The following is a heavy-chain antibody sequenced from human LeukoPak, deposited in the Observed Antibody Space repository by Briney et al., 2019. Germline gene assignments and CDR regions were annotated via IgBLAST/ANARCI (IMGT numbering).Heavy chain of an antibody. CDR2: IYTSGST. D-gene: IGHD4-23*01. CDR1: GGSISSYY. J-gene: IGHJ6*03. Sequence: SVTLSLTCTVSGGSISSYYWSWIRQPPGKGLEWIGYIYTSGSTNYNPSLKSRVTISVDTSKNQFSLRLSSVTAADTAVYYCARSATVVNYYYYMDVWGKGTTVTVSS. CDR3: ARSATVVNYYYYMDV. V-gene: IGHV4-4*09.